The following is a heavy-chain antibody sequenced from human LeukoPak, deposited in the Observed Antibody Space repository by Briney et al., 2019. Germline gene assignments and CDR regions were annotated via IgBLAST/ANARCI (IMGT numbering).Heavy chain of an antibody. D-gene: IGHD4-17*01. J-gene: IGHJ4*02. CDR3: ARILPGGPDYGDQNLDY. V-gene: IGHV1-2*02. Sequence: ASVKVSCKASGYTFTGYYMHWVRQAPGQGLEWMGWINPNSGGTNYAQKFQGRVTMTRDTSISTAYMELSRLRSDDTAVYYCARILPGGPDYGDQNLDYWGQGTLVTVSS. CDR2: INPNSGGT. CDR1: GYTFTGYY.